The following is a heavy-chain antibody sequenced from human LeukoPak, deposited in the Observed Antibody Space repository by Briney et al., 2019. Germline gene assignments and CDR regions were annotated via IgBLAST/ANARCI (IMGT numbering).Heavy chain of an antibody. V-gene: IGHV1-8*01. Sequence: ASVKVSCKASGYTFTSYDINWVRQATGQGLEWMGWMNPNSGNTGYAQKFQGRVTMTRNTSISTAYMELSSLRSEDTAVYYCARDEIRSSSWYEDYYYYMDVWGKGTTVTISS. CDR2: MNPNSGNT. CDR3: ARDEIRSSSWYEDYYYYMDV. CDR1: GYTFTSYD. J-gene: IGHJ6*03. D-gene: IGHD6-13*01.